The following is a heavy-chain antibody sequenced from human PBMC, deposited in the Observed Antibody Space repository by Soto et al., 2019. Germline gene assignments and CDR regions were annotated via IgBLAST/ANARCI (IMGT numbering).Heavy chain of an antibody. V-gene: IGHV3-23*01. D-gene: IGHD5-18*01. Sequence: GGSLRLSCAASGFTFSSYAMSWVRQAPGKGLEWVSAISGSGGSTYYADSVKGRFTISRDNSKNTLYLQMNSLRAEDTAVYYCARRGGIQLWPRIRFDYWGQGTLVTVSS. CDR1: GFTFSSYA. CDR3: ARRGGIQLWPRIRFDY. J-gene: IGHJ4*02. CDR2: ISGSGGST.